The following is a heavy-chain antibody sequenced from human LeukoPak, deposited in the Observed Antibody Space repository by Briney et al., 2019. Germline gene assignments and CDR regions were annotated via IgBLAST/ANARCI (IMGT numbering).Heavy chain of an antibody. CDR2: ISYDGRNI. V-gene: IGHV3-30*18. CDR3: AKGPLRGTAAAIDY. D-gene: IGHD2-2*01. J-gene: IGHJ4*02. Sequence: GGSLRLSCAASGFTFNDCWLTWVGQAPGKGLEWVAVISYDGRNIHYPDSVKGRFTISRDISTDTLWLRMDSLRTEDMAVYYCAKGPLRGTAAAIDYWGQGTLVTVSS. CDR1: GFTFNDCW.